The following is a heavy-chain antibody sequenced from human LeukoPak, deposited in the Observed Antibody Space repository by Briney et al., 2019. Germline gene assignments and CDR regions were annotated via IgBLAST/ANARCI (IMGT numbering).Heavy chain of an antibody. V-gene: IGHV3-23*01. J-gene: IGHJ6*03. CDR1: GFTFSSYA. CDR2: ISGSGGST. CDR3: AKGSEVHYYYYYMDV. Sequence: GGSLRLSCAASGFTFSSYAMSWVRQAPGKGLEWVSAISGSGGSTYYADSVKGRFTISRDNSKNTLYLQMNSLRAEDTAVYYCAKGSEVHYYYYYMDVWGEGTTVTVSS.